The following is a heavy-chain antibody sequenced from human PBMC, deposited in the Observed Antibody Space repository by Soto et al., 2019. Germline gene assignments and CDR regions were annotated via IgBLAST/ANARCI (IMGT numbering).Heavy chain of an antibody. CDR3: ALQIAAAGKNVMDV. CDR1: GFSLSTNGVG. V-gene: IGHV2-5*02. CDR2: VYWDDDK. D-gene: IGHD6-13*01. Sequence: QITLKESGPTLVKPTQTLTLTCTFSGFSLSTNGVGVGWIRQPPGKALEWLALVYWDDDKRYSPSLKSRLTITKDTSKNQVVLTMTNMDPVDTATYYCALQIAAAGKNVMDVWGQGTTVTVSS. J-gene: IGHJ6*02.